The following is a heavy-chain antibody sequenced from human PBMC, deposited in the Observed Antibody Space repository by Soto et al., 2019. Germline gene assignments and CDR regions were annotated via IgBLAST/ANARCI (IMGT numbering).Heavy chain of an antibody. CDR2: INPNSGGT. CDR3: ARVSYGDNWFDP. Sequence: ASVKVSCKAFGYTFTGYYMPWGRQGPGQGLEWMGWINPNSGGTNYAQKFQGWVTMTRDTSISTAYMELSRLRSDDTAVYYCARVSYGDNWFDPWGQGTLVTVSS. D-gene: IGHD4-17*01. J-gene: IGHJ5*02. V-gene: IGHV1-2*04. CDR1: GYTFTGYY.